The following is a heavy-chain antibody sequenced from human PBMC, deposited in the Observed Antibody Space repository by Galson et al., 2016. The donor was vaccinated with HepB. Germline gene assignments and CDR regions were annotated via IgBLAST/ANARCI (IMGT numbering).Heavy chain of an antibody. V-gene: IGHV1-69*01. CDR1: GGTFSSYA. D-gene: IGHD5-24*01. CDR3: ARGPPEMAFDY. Sequence: SCKASGGTFSSYAFSWVRQAPGQGLEWMGWIIPMFGSTNYAQKFQGRVTITADESTCTAYMELSSLRSEDTAVYYCARGPPEMAFDYWGQGTLVTVSS. J-gene: IGHJ4*02. CDR2: IIPMFGST.